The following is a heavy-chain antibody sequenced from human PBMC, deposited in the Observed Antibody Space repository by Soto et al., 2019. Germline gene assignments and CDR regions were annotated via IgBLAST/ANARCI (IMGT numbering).Heavy chain of an antibody. CDR2: LCSTGQN. V-gene: IGHV4-59*08. J-gene: IGHJ4*02. CDR3: ARHTYGNNRYYFDL. Sequence: SETLSLTCSVSGGSITDHCWNWIRQPPERGLEWIGYLCSTGQNGYNPSLNSRGTISLDTSKNQFSLQLTSVTAADTALYYCARHTYGNNRYYFDLWGQGSLVTVSS. D-gene: IGHD4-17*01. CDR1: GGSITDHC.